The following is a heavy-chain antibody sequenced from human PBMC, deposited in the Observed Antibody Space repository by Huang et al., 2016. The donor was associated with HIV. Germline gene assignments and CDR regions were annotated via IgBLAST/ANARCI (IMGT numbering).Heavy chain of an antibody. J-gene: IGHJ4*02. V-gene: IGHV3-30*14. D-gene: IGHD6-19*01. CDR2: IYVDGRNK. Sequence: QVQLVESGGGVVQPGRSLRLSCAVSGFTFRDHPMHWVRQAPGKGLEWVAVIYVDGRNKFYADFVRGRFTISRDNSKNILYLQLNSLTPADTSIYYCARDTTTVAGLDFWGQGALVTVSS. CDR1: GFTFRDHP. CDR3: ARDTTTVAGLDF.